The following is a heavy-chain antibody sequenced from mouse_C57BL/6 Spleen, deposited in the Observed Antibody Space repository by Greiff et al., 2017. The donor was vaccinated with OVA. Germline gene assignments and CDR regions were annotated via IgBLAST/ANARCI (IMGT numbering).Heavy chain of an antibody. J-gene: IGHJ1*03. Sequence: EVKLMESGGGLVKPGGSLKLSCAASGFTFSDYGMHWVRQAPEKGLEWVAYISSGSSTIYYADTVKGRFTISRDNAKNTLFLQMTSLRSEDTAMYYCARALLLWYFDVWGKGTTVTVSS. D-gene: IGHD1-1*01. V-gene: IGHV5-17*01. CDR3: ARALLLWYFDV. CDR2: ISSGSSTI. CDR1: GFTFSDYG.